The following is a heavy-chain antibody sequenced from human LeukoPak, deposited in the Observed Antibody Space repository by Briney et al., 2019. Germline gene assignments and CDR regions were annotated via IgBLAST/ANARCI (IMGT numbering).Heavy chain of an antibody. CDR3: ARDFGQRDCSGGSCYSTDAFDI. V-gene: IGHV1-46*01. Sequence: GASVTVSCKASGYTFTSYYMHWVRQAPGQGLEWMGIINPSGGSTSYAQKFQGRVTMTRDMSTSTVYMELSSLRSEDTAVYYCARDFGQRDCSGGSCYSTDAFDIWGQGTMVTVSS. D-gene: IGHD2-15*01. CDR1: GYTFTSYY. CDR2: INPSGGST. J-gene: IGHJ3*02.